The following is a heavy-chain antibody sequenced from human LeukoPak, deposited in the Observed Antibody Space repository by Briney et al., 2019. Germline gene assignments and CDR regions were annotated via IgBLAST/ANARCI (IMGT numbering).Heavy chain of an antibody. D-gene: IGHD3-3*01. CDR3: ASDISDRRFLY. Sequence: SSETQSPSCTVSGGSISSYYWSWIRQPPGRGLEWIGNIHYSGSTKYNPSLKSRVTISVDTSKNQFSLKLTSVTAADTAVYYCASDISDRRFLYWGPGILVTVSS. V-gene: IGHV4-59*08. CDR1: GGSISSYY. CDR2: IHYSGST. J-gene: IGHJ4*02.